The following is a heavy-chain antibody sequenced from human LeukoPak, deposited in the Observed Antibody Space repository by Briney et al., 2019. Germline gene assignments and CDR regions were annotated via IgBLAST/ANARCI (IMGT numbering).Heavy chain of an antibody. V-gene: IGHV3-7*03. D-gene: IGHD2/OR15-2a*01. Sequence: GGSPRLSCAASGFSFSGYWMTWVRQAPGKGLEWVANIKEDGSEKYYADFVKGRFTISRDNAKNSLDLQMNSLRAEDTAVYYCARRGSTDYWGQGTLVTVSS. CDR1: GFSFSGYW. CDR3: ARRGSTDY. CDR2: IKEDGSEK. J-gene: IGHJ4*02.